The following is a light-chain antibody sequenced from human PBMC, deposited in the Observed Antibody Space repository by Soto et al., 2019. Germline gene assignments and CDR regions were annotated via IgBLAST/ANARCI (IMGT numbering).Light chain of an antibody. CDR3: QQYTNWPLT. CDR2: GAS. J-gene: IGKJ4*01. CDR1: QSISSN. Sequence: EIGLTRSPATLSVSPGERATLSCRASQSISSNLAWYQQKPGQAPRLLVYGASTRATDIPARFSGSGSGTEFTLTISSLQSEDFAVYYCQQYTNWPLTFGGGTKVAIK. V-gene: IGKV3-15*01.